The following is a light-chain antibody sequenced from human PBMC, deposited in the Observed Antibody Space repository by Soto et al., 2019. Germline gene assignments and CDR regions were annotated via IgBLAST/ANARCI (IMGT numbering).Light chain of an antibody. CDR1: SSNIGDNT. CDR2: NDH. CDR3: AAWDASLYGNV. V-gene: IGLV1-44*01. Sequence: SLLTQPPAASGTPVQRGTISCSGSSSNIGDNTVTWYQQITGPAPSLLVYNDHQRPSGVPDRFSGSKSGDSASLVISGLQSEDEGDYYCAAWDASLYGNVFGRGTKATVL. J-gene: IGLJ1*01.